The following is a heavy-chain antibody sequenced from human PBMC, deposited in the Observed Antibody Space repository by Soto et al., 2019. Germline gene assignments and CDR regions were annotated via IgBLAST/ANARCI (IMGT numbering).Heavy chain of an antibody. CDR3: ARGMIFGVVYYYYYGMDV. D-gene: IGHD3-3*01. CDR2: IIPIFGTA. Sequence: QVQLVQSGAEVKKPGSSVKVSCKASGGTFSSYAISWVRQAPGQGLEWMGGIIPIFGTANYAQKFQGRVTIPADESTSTAYMELSSLRSEDTAVYYCARGMIFGVVYYYYYGMDVWGQGTTVTVSS. V-gene: IGHV1-69*12. J-gene: IGHJ6*02. CDR1: GGTFSSYA.